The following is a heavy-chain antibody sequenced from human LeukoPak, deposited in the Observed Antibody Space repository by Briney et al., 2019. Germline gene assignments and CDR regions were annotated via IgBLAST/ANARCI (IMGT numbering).Heavy chain of an antibody. CDR3: ATAIVGATHWYFDL. V-gene: IGHV4-59*08. D-gene: IGHD1-26*01. CDR1: GGSMSSYY. CDR2: IYYSGST. Sequence: PSETLSLTCTVSGGSMSSYYWSWIRQPPGKGLEWIGYIYYSGSTNYNPSLKSRVTISVDTSKNQFSLKLSSVTAADTAVYYCATAIVGATHWYFDLWGRGTLVTVSS. J-gene: IGHJ2*01.